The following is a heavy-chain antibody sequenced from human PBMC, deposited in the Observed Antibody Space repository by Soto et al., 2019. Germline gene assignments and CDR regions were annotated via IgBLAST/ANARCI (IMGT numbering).Heavy chain of an antibody. J-gene: IGHJ4*02. CDR2: IYYSGST. V-gene: IGHV4-39*01. CDR1: GGSVRSSTYY. Sequence: SETLSLTCTVSGGSVRSSTYYWGWIRQSPGKGLEWIGSIYYSGSTNYNPSLTSRVTISVDTSKNQFSLKLSSVTAADTAVYYCARHRYSYGVYYFDYWGQGTLVTVSS. D-gene: IGHD5-18*01. CDR3: ARHRYSYGVYYFDY.